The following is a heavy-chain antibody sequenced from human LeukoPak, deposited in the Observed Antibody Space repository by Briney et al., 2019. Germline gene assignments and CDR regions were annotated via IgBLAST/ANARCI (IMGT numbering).Heavy chain of an antibody. CDR2: INHSGST. V-gene: IGHV4-34*01. Sequence: PSETLSLTCAVYGGSLSGHYWSWIRQPPGKGLEWIGEINHSGSTTYNPSLKSRVTMSVDTSKNQFSLKLSSVTAADTAVYYCVSYVVGATVSDYWGQGTLVTVSS. CDR1: GGSLSGHY. D-gene: IGHD1-26*01. J-gene: IGHJ4*02. CDR3: VSYVVGATVSDY.